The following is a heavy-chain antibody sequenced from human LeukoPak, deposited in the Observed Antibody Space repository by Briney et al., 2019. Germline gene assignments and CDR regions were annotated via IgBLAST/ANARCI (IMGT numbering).Heavy chain of an antibody. CDR1: GGSISSSSYY. D-gene: IGHD6-13*01. J-gene: IGHJ5*02. V-gene: IGHV4-39*07. Sequence: PSETLSLTCTVSGGSISSSSYYWGWIRKPPGKGLEWIGCIYYSGSTYYNPSLKSRVTISVDTSKNQFSLKLSSVTAADTAVYYCAREYSSSWYGRGWFDPWGQGTLVTVSS. CDR3: AREYSSSWYGRGWFDP. CDR2: IYYSGST.